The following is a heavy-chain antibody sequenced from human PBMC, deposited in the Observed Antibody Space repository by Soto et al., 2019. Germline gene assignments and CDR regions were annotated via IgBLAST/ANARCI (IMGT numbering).Heavy chain of an antibody. Sequence: ASVKVSCKASGYTFTGYYMHWVRQAPGQGLEWMGWINPNSGGTNYAQKFQGRVTMTRDTSISTAYMELSRLRSDDTDVYYCARSYYDFWSGYPPPDHYYYGMDVWGQGTTVTVSS. J-gene: IGHJ6*02. V-gene: IGHV1-2*02. CDR1: GYTFTGYY. D-gene: IGHD3-3*01. CDR3: ARSYYDFWSGYPPPDHYYYGMDV. CDR2: INPNSGGT.